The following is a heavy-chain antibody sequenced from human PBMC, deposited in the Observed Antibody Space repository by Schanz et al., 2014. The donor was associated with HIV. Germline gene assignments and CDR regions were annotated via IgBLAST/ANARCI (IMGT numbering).Heavy chain of an antibody. V-gene: IGHV3-74*01. Sequence: EVQLVESGGGLVQPGGSLRLSCAASGFSFSSYWMYWVRQAPGKGLVWVSRINNDGSSTSYADSVKGRFTISRDNSKNTLFLQMNSLRAEDTAVYYCARTTIAAPGTEYYYGMDVWGQGTTVTVSS. J-gene: IGHJ6*02. CDR1: GFSFSSYW. CDR3: ARTTIAAPGTEYYYGMDV. D-gene: IGHD6-13*01. CDR2: INNDGSST.